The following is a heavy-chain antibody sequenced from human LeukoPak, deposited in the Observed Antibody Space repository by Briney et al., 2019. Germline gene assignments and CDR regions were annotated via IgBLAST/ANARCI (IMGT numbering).Heavy chain of an antibody. CDR2: ISGSGGGT. V-gene: IGHV3-23*01. CDR1: GFTFNTYV. Sequence: GGSLRLSCAASGFTFNTYVMSWVRQAPGKGLEWVSAISGSGGGTYYVDSVKGRFTISRDNSKNMLYLQMNSLRAEDTAVYYCAKNLYCGGGSCYPSALGMDVWGQGTTVTVSS. CDR3: AKNLYCGGGSCYPSALGMDV. D-gene: IGHD2-15*01. J-gene: IGHJ6*02.